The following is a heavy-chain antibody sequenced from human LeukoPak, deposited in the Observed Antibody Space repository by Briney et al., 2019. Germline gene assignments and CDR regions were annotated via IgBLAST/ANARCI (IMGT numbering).Heavy chain of an antibody. CDR2: IHYSGST. D-gene: IGHD6-13*01. J-gene: IGHJ4*02. CDR1: GGSFSGYY. V-gene: IGHV4-34*11. Sequence: SETLSLTCAIYGGSFSGYYWSWIRQPPGKGLEWIGYIHYSGSTNYNPSLKSRVTISVDTSKNQFSLILSSVTTADTAVYYCAREVVAAAGTVDYWGQGTLVTVSS. CDR3: AREVVAAAGTVDY.